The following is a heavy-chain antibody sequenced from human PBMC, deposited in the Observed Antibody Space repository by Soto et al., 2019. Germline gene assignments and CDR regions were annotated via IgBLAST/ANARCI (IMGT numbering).Heavy chain of an antibody. Sequence: QVQLQESGPGLVKPSETLSLTCTVSGGSISSYYWSWIRQPPEKGLEWIGYIYYSGSTNYNPSLKSRVTISLDTSKNQFSLKLSSVTAADTAVYYCAREKYYYDSGGYYTYPDYWGQGTLVTVSS. CDR2: IYYSGST. V-gene: IGHV4-59*01. D-gene: IGHD3-22*01. CDR1: GGSISSYY. J-gene: IGHJ4*02. CDR3: AREKYYYDSGGYYTYPDY.